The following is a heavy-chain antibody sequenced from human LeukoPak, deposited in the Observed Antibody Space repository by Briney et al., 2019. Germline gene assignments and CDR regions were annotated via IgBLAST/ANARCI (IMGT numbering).Heavy chain of an antibody. J-gene: IGHJ4*02. CDR1: GYTFTSYG. V-gene: IGHV1-18*01. D-gene: IGHD2-2*01. CDR2: ISAYNGNT. Sequence: GASVKVSCKPSGYTFTSYGISWVRQAPGHRLEWMGWISAYNGNTNYAQKLQGRVTMTTDTSTSTAYMELRSLRSDDTAVYYCAATPRGGCSSTSCYSFDYWGQGTLVTVSS. CDR3: AATPRGGCSSTSCYSFDY.